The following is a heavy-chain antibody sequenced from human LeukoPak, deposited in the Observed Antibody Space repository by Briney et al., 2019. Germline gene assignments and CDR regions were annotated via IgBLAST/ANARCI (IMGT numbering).Heavy chain of an antibody. CDR1: GFTFSSYA. CDR3: TTDQWNDYVWGSHRRGPYYYYGMDV. J-gene: IGHJ6*02. CDR2: IKSKTDGGTT. D-gene: IGHD3-16*02. Sequence: GGSLRLSCAASGFTFSSYAMHWVRQAPGKGLEWVGRIKSKTDGGTTDYAAPVKGRFTISRDDSKNTLYLQMNSLKTEDTAVYYCTTDQWNDYVWGSHRRGPYYYYGMDVWGQGTTVTVSS. V-gene: IGHV3-15*01.